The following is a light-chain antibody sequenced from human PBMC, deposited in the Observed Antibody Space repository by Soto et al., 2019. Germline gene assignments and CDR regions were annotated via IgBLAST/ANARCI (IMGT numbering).Light chain of an antibody. V-gene: IGKV3-20*01. CDR1: QSVSSRS. Sequence: EIVLTQSPGTLSLSPGERATLSCRASQSVSSRSLAGYQQKGGQAPRLLIYGASRRATGLPDRFSGSGSGTAFTLTISRLEPDDFAVYYCQPYGSSNTFGQGTKLEIK. CDR3: QPYGSSNT. J-gene: IGKJ2*01. CDR2: GAS.